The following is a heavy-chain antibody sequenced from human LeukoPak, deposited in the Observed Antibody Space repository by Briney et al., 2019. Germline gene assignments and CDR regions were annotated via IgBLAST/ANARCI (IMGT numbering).Heavy chain of an antibody. CDR2: IWYDGSNK. V-gene: IGHV3-33*01. J-gene: IGHJ5*02. CDR1: GFTFSSYG. CDR3: ARDKGYDILTGYRRRRSRGWFDP. D-gene: IGHD3-9*01. Sequence: GGSLRLSCAASGFTFSSYGMHWVRQAPGKGLEWVAVIWYDGSNKYYADSVKGRFTISRDNSKNTLYLQMNSLRAEETAVYYCARDKGYDILTGYRRRRSRGWFDPWGQGTLVTVSS.